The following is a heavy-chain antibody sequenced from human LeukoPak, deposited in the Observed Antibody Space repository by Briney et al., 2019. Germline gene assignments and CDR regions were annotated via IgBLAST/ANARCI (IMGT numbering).Heavy chain of an antibody. CDR3: ARVLQEYGDFHYYYYGMDV. Sequence: PGRSLRLSCAASGFTFSSYGMHWVRQAPGKGLEWVAVISYDGSNKYYADSVKGRFTISRDNSKNTLYLQMNSLRAEDTAVYYCARVLQEYGDFHYYYYGMDVWGKGTTVTVSS. CDR1: GFTFSSYG. J-gene: IGHJ6*04. V-gene: IGHV3-30*03. CDR2: ISYDGSNK. D-gene: IGHD4-17*01.